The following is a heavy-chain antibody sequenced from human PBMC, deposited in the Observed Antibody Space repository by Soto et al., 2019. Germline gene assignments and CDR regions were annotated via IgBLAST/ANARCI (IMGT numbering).Heavy chain of an antibody. J-gene: IGHJ3*02. CDR2: INSDGSST. CDR3: ARVADYGDDAFDI. Sequence: GGSLRLSCAASGFTFSSYWMHWVRQAPGKGLVWVSRINSDGSSTSYADSVKGRFTISRDNAKNTLYLQMNSLRAEDTAVHYCARVADYGDDAFDIWGQGTMVTVSS. V-gene: IGHV3-74*01. D-gene: IGHD4-17*01. CDR1: GFTFSSYW.